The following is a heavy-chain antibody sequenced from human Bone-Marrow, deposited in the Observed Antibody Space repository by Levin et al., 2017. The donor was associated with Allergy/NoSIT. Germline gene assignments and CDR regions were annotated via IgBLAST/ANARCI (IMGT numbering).Heavy chain of an antibody. CDR2: ISGTGRHI. J-gene: IGHJ4*02. CDR1: GFNFASDG. Sequence: ETLSLTCAASGFNFASDGMNWVRQAPGKGLEWVSSISGTGRHIYLADSLKGRFTISRDNAKNSLSLQMNNLRVEDTAVFYCAKDEGPFSSSFAFDCWGQGALVTVSS. V-gene: IGHV3-21*01. CDR3: AKDEGPFSSSFAFDC. D-gene: IGHD2-2*01.